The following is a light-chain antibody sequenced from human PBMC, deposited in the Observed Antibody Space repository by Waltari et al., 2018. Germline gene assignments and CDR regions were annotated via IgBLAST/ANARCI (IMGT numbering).Light chain of an antibody. J-gene: IGKJ1*01. CDR2: DAS. CDR3: QQRDSWWT. V-gene: IGKV3-11*01. Sequence: EMVMTQSPATLSVSPGERATLSCRASQSVSSDLAWYQQKSGQAPRLLIYDASNRATGIPARFSGGGSGTDFTLTISSLEPEDFAVYYCQQRDSWWTFGQGTKVEIK. CDR1: QSVSSD.